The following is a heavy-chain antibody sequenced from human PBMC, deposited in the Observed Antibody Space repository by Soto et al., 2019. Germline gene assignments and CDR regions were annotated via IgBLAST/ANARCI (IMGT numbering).Heavy chain of an antibody. V-gene: IGHV1-2*02. CDR2: INPNSGAT. J-gene: IGHJ3*02. D-gene: IGHD6-19*01. CDR1: GYTFTGYY. Sequence: GASVEVSCKYSGYTFTGYYMYWVRQAHGQGLEWMGWINPNSGATNYAQKFQGRVTMTRDTSISTANMELARLRFDDTAIYYCAREGEQWLGRAFDIWGQGTMVTVSS. CDR3: AREGEQWLGRAFDI.